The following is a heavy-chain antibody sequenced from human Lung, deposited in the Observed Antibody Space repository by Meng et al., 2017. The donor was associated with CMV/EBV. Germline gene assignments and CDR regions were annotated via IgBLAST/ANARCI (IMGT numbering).Heavy chain of an antibody. J-gene: IGHJ4*02. V-gene: IGHV4-59*01. D-gene: IGHD6-13*01. Sequence: GSLRLSCTVSGGSISGYYWSWIRQPPGKGLEWIGYIYYSGSTNYNPSLKSRVTISVDTSKNQFSLKLSSVTAADTAVYYCASWGYCGSWYYFDYWGQGTLVTVSS. CDR2: IYYSGST. CDR1: GGSISGYY. CDR3: ASWGYCGSWYYFDY.